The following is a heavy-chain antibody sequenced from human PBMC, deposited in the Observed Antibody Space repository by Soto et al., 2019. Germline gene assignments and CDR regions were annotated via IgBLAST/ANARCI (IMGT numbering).Heavy chain of an antibody. CDR2: ISYSGST. V-gene: IGHV4-59*01. CDR1: GVSLSTYS. J-gene: IGHJ6*03. D-gene: IGHD1-1*01. CDR3: ARSLLERHIYYYYMDV. Sequence: PSETLSLTCTVSGVSLSTYSWSWIRQPPGKGLEWIGYISYSGSTNYSPSLKSRVTISVDTSKNQFSLQMTSVTAADTAVYYCARSLLERHIYYYYMDVWGKGTTVT.